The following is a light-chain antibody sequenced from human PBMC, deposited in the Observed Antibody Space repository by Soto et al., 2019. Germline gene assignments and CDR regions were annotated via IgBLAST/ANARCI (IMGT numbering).Light chain of an antibody. V-gene: IGLV2-11*01. CDR2: DVS. CDR3: CSYAGSFFYV. J-gene: IGLJ1*01. CDR1: SSDVGGYNY. Sequence: QSALTQPSSVTGSTGQSVTISCTGTSSDVGGYNYVSWYQQHPGKAPKLMIYDVSKRPSGVPDRFSGSKSGNTASLTISGLQAEDEADYYCCSYAGSFFYVFGTGTKLTV.